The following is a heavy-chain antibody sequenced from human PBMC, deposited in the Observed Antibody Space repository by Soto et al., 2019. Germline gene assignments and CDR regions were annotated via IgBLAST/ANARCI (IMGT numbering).Heavy chain of an antibody. CDR1: GDSVSSNSAA. D-gene: IGHD6-19*01. V-gene: IGHV6-1*01. CDR3: ARDSSRVKGWPTNWYFDL. Sequence: PSQTLSLTCAISGDSVSSNSAAWNWIRRSPSRGLEWLGRTYYRSKWYNDYAVSVKSRITINPDTSKNQFSLQLNSVTPEDTAVYYCARDSSRVKGWPTNWYFDLWGRGTLVTVPQ. J-gene: IGHJ2*01. CDR2: TYYRSKWYN.